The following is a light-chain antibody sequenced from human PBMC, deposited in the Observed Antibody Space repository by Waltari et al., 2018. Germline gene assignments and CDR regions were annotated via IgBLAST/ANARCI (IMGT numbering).Light chain of an antibody. CDR3: YQHSSGWT. V-gene: IGKV3-11*01. Sequence: VILTQSPVTLSLSPGERATLSCRASQNIRTSLAWYQQKPGQAPRLLINSASSRATGIPDRISGSGSGTEFTLTISSLEPEDVGLYYCYQHSSGWTFGQGTKVEIK. J-gene: IGKJ1*01. CDR1: QNIRTS. CDR2: SAS.